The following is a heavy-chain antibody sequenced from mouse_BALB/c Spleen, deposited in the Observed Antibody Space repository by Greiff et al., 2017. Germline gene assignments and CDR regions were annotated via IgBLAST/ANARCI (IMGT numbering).Heavy chain of an antibody. J-gene: IGHJ2*01. CDR2: IWAGGST. Sequence: VQLQESGPGLVAPSQSLSITCTVSGFSLTSYGVHWVRQPPGKGLEWLGVIWAGGSTNYNSALMSRLSISKDNSKSQVFLKMNSLQTDDTAMYYCARDWPSWRGYYFDYWGQGTTLTVSS. CDR3: ARDWPSWRGYYFDY. CDR1: GFSLTSYG. V-gene: IGHV2-9*02.